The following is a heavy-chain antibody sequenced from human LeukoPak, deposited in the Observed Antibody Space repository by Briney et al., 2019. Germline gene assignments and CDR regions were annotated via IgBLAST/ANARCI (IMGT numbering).Heavy chain of an antibody. D-gene: IGHD5-12*01. J-gene: IGHJ4*02. CDR1: GFTFSNYW. V-gene: IGHV3-74*01. CDR2: IETDGTTI. CDR3: AREYNGGLDY. Sequence: GGSLRLSCAASGFTFSNYWMHWVRQTPRKGLVWVANIETDGTTIHYADSVKGRFTISRDNAENTVYLQMNSLRAEDTGVYHCAREYNGGLDYWGQGTLVTVSS.